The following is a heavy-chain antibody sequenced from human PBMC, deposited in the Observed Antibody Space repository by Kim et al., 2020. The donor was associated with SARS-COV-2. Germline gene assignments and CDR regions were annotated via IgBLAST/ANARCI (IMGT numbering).Heavy chain of an antibody. CDR1: GFTFSNYA. CDR2: IYSGGDST. V-gene: IGHV3-23*03. D-gene: IGHD2-21*01. CDR3: AKDHEKHTEALDI. J-gene: IGHJ3*02. Sequence: GGSLRLSCAASGFTFSNYAMSWVRQAPRKGLECVSVIYSGGDSTFYADSVKGRFTISRDNSKNTLSLQMNSLRAEDTAEYYWAKDHEKHTEALDIWGQGTMVAVSS.